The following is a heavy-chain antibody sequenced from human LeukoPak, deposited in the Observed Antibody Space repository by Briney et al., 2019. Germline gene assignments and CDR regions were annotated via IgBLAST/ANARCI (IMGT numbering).Heavy chain of an antibody. V-gene: IGHV1-2*06. Sequence: ASVKVSCKASGYTFTGYYMHWVRQAPGQGLEWMGRIDPNSGGTNYAQKFQGRVTMTRDTSISTAYMELSRLRSDDTAVYYCARDFRLDGRYYYYYMDVWGKGTTVTVSS. D-gene: IGHD6-19*01. CDR1: GYTFTGYY. CDR2: IDPNSGGT. CDR3: ARDFRLDGRYYYYYMDV. J-gene: IGHJ6*03.